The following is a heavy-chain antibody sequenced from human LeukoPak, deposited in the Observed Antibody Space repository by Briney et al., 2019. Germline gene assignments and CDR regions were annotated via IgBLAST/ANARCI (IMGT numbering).Heavy chain of an antibody. Sequence: GESLQISCKAAGYNFTNYWIGWGRQVPGKGLEWMCIIYPYASDTRYSPSFHAQVTISAVKSISTAYLQWSILKASDTAMYYCARHPGQVPDYWGQGTLVTVSS. V-gene: IGHV5-51*01. CDR2: IYPYASDT. CDR1: GYNFTNYW. J-gene: IGHJ4*02. CDR3: ARHPGQVPDY.